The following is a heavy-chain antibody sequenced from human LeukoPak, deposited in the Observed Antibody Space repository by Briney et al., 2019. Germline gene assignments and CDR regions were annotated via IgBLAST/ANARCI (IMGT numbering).Heavy chain of an antibody. V-gene: IGHV3-30*02. D-gene: IGHD6-19*01. J-gene: IGHJ5*01. CDR2: TQNDGSNK. Sequence: GGSQRLSCAASGFTFSTYGMHWVRQAPGKGLDWVACTQNDGSNKYYADSVKGRFTISRDNSKNTLYLQMNSLRAEDTAVYYCARDRATHSSSWFDSWGQGILVTVSS. CDR3: ARDRATHSSSWFDS. CDR1: GFTFSTYG.